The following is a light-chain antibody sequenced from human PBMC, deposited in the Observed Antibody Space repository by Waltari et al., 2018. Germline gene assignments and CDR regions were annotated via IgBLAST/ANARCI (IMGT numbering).Light chain of an antibody. CDR2: GAS. CDR1: QSVITK. Sequence: EIMMTQSPATLSVSPGERVTLSCRASQSVITKLGWYQQKAGQAPSLLIYGASTRATGIPARLSGSGSGTEFTLTISSLESEDFAVYYCQQYSKWPITFGQGTRLEIK. V-gene: IGKV3D-15*01. CDR3: QQYSKWPIT. J-gene: IGKJ5*01.